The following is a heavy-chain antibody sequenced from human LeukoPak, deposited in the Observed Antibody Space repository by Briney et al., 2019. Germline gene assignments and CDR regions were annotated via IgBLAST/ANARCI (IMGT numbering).Heavy chain of an antibody. CDR2: IKQDGNEK. J-gene: IGHJ4*02. V-gene: IGHV3-7*01. Sequence: HPGGSLRLSCTASGFTFNNFWMAWIRQAPGKGLEWVANIKQDGNEKYYIDSVKGRFTISRDNANNSIYLQMNSLRAEDTAVYYCTRINNRDSDYWGQGTLVTVSS. CDR1: GFTFNNFW. D-gene: IGHD2-15*01. CDR3: TRINNRDSDY.